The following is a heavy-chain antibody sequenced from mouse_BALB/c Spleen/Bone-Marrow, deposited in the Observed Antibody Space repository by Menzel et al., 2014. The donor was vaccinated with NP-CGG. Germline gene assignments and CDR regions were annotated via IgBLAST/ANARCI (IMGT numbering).Heavy chain of an antibody. Sequence: VQLQQSGAELVKPGASVKLSCKASGYTFTSYYMYWVEPRPGQGLEWIGEINPSNGGTNSNEKFKSKATLTVDKSSSTAYMQLSSLTFEDSAIYYCTRPYYGYVGYAYWGQGTQVTVSA. CDR3: TRPYYGYVGYAY. CDR1: GYTFTSYY. D-gene: IGHD1-2*01. J-gene: IGHJ3*01. V-gene: IGHV1S81*02. CDR2: INPSNGGT.